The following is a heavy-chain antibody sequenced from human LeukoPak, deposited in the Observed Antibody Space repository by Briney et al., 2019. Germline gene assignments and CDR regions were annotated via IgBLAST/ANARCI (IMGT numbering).Heavy chain of an antibody. Sequence: PSETLSLTCTVSGGSIGTSYWAWIRQPPGKGLEWVAYIHYSGATSYNPSLESRLTISLDISNNQFSLKLSSVIVADTAVYYCARDQDYYGSGSYGPDHWGQGILVTVSS. V-gene: IGHV4-59*12. D-gene: IGHD3-10*01. CDR1: GGSIGTSY. J-gene: IGHJ5*02. CDR2: IHYSGAT. CDR3: ARDQDYYGSGSYGPDH.